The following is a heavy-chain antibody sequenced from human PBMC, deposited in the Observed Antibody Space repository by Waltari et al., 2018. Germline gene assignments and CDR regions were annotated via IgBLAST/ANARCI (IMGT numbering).Heavy chain of an antibody. CDR2: IIPILGIA. D-gene: IGHD2-2*01. Sequence: QVQLVQSGAEVKKPGSSVKVSCKASGGTFSSYAISWVRQAPGQGLGWMGRIIPILGIANYAQKFQGRVTITADKSTSTAYMELSSLRSEDTAVYYCASSSTSGYYYYGMDVWGQGTTVTVSS. V-gene: IGHV1-69*09. CDR1: GGTFSSYA. J-gene: IGHJ6*02. CDR3: ASSSTSGYYYYGMDV.